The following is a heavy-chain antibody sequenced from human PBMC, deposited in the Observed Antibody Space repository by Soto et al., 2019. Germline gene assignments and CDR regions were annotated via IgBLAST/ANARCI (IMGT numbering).Heavy chain of an antibody. D-gene: IGHD5-18*01. V-gene: IGHV4-59*06. CDR1: GGYIISYG. Sequence: SETLSVTSTVAGGYIISYGWSWIRQPPGKGLEWLGYIYYSGSSYYNPSLKSRITISVDTSKNQFSLNLSSVTAADTAVYYCARDRERGYSYGYFDYWGQGTLVTVSS. CDR3: ARDRERGYSYGYFDY. CDR2: IYYSGSS. J-gene: IGHJ4*02.